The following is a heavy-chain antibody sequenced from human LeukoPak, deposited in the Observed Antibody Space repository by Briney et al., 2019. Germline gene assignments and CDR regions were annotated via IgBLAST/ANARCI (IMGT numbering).Heavy chain of an antibody. V-gene: IGHV4-30-4*08. CDR2: IYCSGST. D-gene: IGHD2-2*01. J-gene: IGHJ3*02. Sequence: SQTLSLTCTVSGGSISSGDYYWSWIRQPPGKGLEWIGYIYCSGSTYYNPPLKSRVTISVDTSKNQFPLKLSSVTAADTAVYYCARAASPALKVVVPAVCAFDIWGQGTMVTVSS. CDR1: GGSISSGDYY. CDR3: ARAASPALKVVVPAVCAFDI.